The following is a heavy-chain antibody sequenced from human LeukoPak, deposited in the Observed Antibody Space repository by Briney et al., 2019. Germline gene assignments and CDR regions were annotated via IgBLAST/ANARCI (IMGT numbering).Heavy chain of an antibody. V-gene: IGHV3-23*01. CDR1: GFTFNTYA. J-gene: IGHJ4*02. CDR3: AKTDTYTSGWYMNS. Sequence: GGSLRLSCAASGFTFNTYAMTWVRQAPGKGLEWVSGLSGSGDTAYYTNSVKGRFTISRDNSKDTLYLQMNSLRAEDTAVYYCAKTDTYTSGWYMNSWGQGTLVTVSS. CDR2: LSGSGDTA. D-gene: IGHD6-19*01.